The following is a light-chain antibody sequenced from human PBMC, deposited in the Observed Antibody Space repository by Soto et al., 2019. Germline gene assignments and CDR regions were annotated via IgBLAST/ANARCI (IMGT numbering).Light chain of an antibody. CDR1: STDPATYDL. Sequence: QSALTPPASVSGSPGQAITISCTGTSTDPATYDLVSWYQQHPGKAPQLLIYEVAKRPSGVSARFSGSQSGDTASLTISGLQAADEAYYYCCSRLFGGGTKLTVL. J-gene: IGLJ3*02. V-gene: IGLV2-23*02. CDR2: EVA. CDR3: CSRL.